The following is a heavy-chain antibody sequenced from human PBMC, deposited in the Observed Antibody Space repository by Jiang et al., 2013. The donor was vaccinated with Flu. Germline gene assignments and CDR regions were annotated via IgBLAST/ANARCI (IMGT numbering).Heavy chain of an antibody. Sequence: KPTQTLTLTCTFSGFSLSTSGVGVGWIRQPPGKALEWLALIYWNDDKRYSPSLKSRLTISKDTSKSQVVLTMTNMDPVDTATYYCARITRVYAFSNTLKNFDYWGQGTLVTVSS. J-gene: IGHJ4*02. CDR2: IYWNDDK. CDR1: GFSLSTSGVG. V-gene: IGHV2-5*01. D-gene: IGHD2-8*01. CDR3: ARITRVYAFSNTLKNFDY.